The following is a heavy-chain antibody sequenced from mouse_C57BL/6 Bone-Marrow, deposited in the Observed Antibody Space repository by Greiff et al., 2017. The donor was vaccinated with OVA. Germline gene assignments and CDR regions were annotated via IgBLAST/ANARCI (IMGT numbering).Heavy chain of an antibody. D-gene: IGHD3-2*02. Sequence: VQVVESGPGLVQPSQSLSITCTVSGFSLTSYGVHWVRQSPGKGLEWLGVIWSGGSTDYNAAFISRLSISKDNSKSQVFFKMNSLQADDTAIYYCASRGTAQAFAYWGQGTLVTVSA. V-gene: IGHV2-2*01. CDR3: ASRGTAQAFAY. J-gene: IGHJ3*01. CDR1: GFSLTSYG. CDR2: IWSGGST.